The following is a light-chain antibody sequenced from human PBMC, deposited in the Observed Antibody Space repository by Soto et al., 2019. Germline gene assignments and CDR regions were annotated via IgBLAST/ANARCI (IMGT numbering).Light chain of an antibody. V-gene: IGKV1-5*03. CDR3: QQYKSYSSWT. Sequence: DIQMTQSPSCLSAPLGARVTITCRACQSISSWLAWYQQKPGKAPKLPIYKASYLQSWVPSTFSGSGSGTEFTLTISSLQPDNFATYYCQQYKSYSSWTCGQGTKV. CDR2: KAS. CDR1: QSISSW. J-gene: IGKJ1*01.